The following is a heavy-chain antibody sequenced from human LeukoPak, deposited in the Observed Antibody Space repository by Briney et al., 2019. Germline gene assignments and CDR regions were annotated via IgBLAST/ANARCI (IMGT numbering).Heavy chain of an antibody. D-gene: IGHD5-18*01. V-gene: IGHV4-39*07. J-gene: IGHJ4*02. CDR3: ARGGYSSANTFDY. Sequence: PSETLSLTCTVSGGSISSSSYYWGWIRQPPGKGLEWIGTIYYSGSTYYNPSLKSRVTISVDTSKNQFSLKLSSVTAADTAVYYCARGGYSSANTFDYWGQGTLVTVSS. CDR1: GGSISSSSYY. CDR2: IYYSGST.